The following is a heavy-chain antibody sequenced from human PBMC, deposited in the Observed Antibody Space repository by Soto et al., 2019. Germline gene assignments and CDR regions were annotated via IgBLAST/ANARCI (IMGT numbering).Heavy chain of an antibody. J-gene: IGHJ6*02. V-gene: IGHV3-13*04. CDR1: GFTFSSYD. Sequence: EVQLVESGGGLVQPGGSLRLSCAASGFTFSSYDMQWVRQATGKGLEWVSAIGTAGDTYYPGSVKGRFTISRENAKNSLDLQINSLRAGDTAVYYCARSPPGGYHYYYGMDVWGQGTTVTVSS. CDR2: IGTAGDT. CDR3: ARSPPGGYHYYYGMDV. D-gene: IGHD3-22*01.